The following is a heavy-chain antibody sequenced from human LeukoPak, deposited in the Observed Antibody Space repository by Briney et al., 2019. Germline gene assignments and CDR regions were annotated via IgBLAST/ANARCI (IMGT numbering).Heavy chain of an antibody. J-gene: IGHJ5*02. Sequence: GGALRLSCVASGFTFRSYTMNWVRQAPGRGLEWVSSISSGSHYIYYADSVRGRFTISRDNAENSLHLHMSSLRAEDTAVYYCATPPSVTWFDPWGQGTLDTVSS. D-gene: IGHD4-23*01. CDR3: ATPPSVTWFDP. CDR2: ISSGSHYI. V-gene: IGHV3-21*01. CDR1: GFTFRSYT.